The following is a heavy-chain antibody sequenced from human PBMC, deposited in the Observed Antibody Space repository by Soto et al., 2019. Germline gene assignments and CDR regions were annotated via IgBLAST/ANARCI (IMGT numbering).Heavy chain of an antibody. D-gene: IGHD3-22*01. Sequence: EVQLVESGGGLVQPGGSLRLSCLASEFTFNTYWMNWVRQAPGRGLEWVANIKDDGSEKNYVDSVKGRFTISRDNAKNSLYLQMNCLRGEDTAVYFCARDWGTPGRGSAVGYYSHYGMDVWGQGTTVTVSS. J-gene: IGHJ6*02. CDR3: ARDWGTPGRGSAVGYYSHYGMDV. V-gene: IGHV3-7*05. CDR1: EFTFNTYW. CDR2: IKDDGSEK.